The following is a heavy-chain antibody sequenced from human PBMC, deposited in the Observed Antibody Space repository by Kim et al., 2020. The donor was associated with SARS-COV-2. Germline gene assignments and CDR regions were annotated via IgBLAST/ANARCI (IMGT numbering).Heavy chain of an antibody. CDR2: ISSSSSYT. V-gene: IGHV3-11*05. Sequence: GGSLRLSCAASGFTFSDYYMSWIRQAPGKGLEWVSYISSSSSYTNYADSVKGRFTISRDNAKNSLYLQMNSLRAEDTAVYYCARDLEGATGTEVGDYWGQGTLVTVSS. CDR1: GFTFSDYY. D-gene: IGHD1-26*01. J-gene: IGHJ4*02. CDR3: ARDLEGATGTEVGDY.